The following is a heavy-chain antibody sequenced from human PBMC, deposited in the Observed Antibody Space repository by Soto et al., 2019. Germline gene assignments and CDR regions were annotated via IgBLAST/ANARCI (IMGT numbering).Heavy chain of an antibody. Sequence: PSETLSLTCTVSGGSISSSSYYWGWIRQPPGKGLEWIGSIYYSGSIFYNPSLKSRVTISIDTSKNQFSLKLSSVTAADTAVYYCARQLSIAARLYWFDPWGQGTLVTVSS. CDR3: ARQLSIAARLYWFDP. J-gene: IGHJ5*02. CDR2: IYYSGSI. D-gene: IGHD6-6*01. V-gene: IGHV4-39*01. CDR1: GGSISSSSYY.